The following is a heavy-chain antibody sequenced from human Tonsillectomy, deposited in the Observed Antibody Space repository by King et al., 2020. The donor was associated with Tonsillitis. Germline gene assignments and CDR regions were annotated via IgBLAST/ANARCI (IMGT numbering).Heavy chain of an antibody. CDR2: IYYSGST. Sequence: QLHESGPGLVKPSKTLSLTCTVSGGSITSSSYYWGWIRQPPGKGLEWIGSIYYSGSTYYNPSLKSRVTISVDTSKNQFSLKLSSVTAAETAVYYCARRTHTAMATPFDYWGLGTLVTVSS. CDR3: ARRTHTAMATPFDY. V-gene: IGHV4-39*01. CDR1: GGSITSSSYY. J-gene: IGHJ4*02. D-gene: IGHD5-18*01.